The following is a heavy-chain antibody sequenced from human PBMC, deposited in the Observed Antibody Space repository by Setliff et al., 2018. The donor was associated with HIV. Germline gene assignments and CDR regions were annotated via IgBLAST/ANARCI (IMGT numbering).Heavy chain of an antibody. Sequence: SETLSLTCAVYGGSFRGYYWSWIRQPPGKGLEWIGEINHSGSTNYNPSLKSRVTISVDTSKNQFSLKLSSVTAADTAVYYCARGPYYYDSSGYYSTLGYYYYYMDVWGKGTTVTVSS. V-gene: IGHV4-34*01. D-gene: IGHD3-22*01. CDR2: INHSGST. CDR3: ARGPYYYDSSGYYSTLGYYYYYMDV. CDR1: GGSFRGYY. J-gene: IGHJ6*03.